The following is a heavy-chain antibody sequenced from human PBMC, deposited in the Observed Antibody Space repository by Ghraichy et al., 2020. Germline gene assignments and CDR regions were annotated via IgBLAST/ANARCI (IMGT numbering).Heavy chain of an antibody. CDR3: ARRTRKLGYCFTTSCYRGSFDI. Sequence: SQTLSLTCAVYGGSFSGYYWTWIRQPPGKGLEWIGEIEDSGSTNYNPSLKSRVGISGDTSKKQFSLKLSSVTAADTAVYYCARRTRKLGYCFTTSCYRGSFDIWGQGTMVNVSS. V-gene: IGHV4-34*01. J-gene: IGHJ3*02. CDR2: IEDSGST. D-gene: IGHD2-2*01. CDR1: GGSFSGYY.